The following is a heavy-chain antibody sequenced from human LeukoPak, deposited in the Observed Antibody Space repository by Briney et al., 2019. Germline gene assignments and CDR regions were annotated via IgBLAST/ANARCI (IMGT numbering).Heavy chain of an antibody. CDR1: GGSISYY. CDR2: IFYSGTT. CDR3: ARHLVGYYYMDV. Sequence: SESLSLTCTVAGGSISYYWGWFRQPPGKGLEWIGSIFYSGTTYYNPSLKSRVTISVDTSKNQFSLKLSSVTAADTAVYYRARHLVGYYYMDVWGKGTTVTVSS. D-gene: IGHD1-26*01. J-gene: IGHJ6*03. V-gene: IGHV4-39*01.